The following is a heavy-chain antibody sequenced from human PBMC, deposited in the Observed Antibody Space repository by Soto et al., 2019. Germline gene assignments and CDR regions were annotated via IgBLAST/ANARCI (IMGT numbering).Heavy chain of an antibody. V-gene: IGHV4-59*01. CDR3: ARTVIGGFDY. Sequence: PSETLSLTCTLSGGSISSYYWSWIRQPPGKGLEWIGYIYYSGSTNYNPSRKSRVTISVDTSKNQYSLKLSSVTAADTAVDDCARTVIGGFDYWGQGTLVIVSS. CDR1: GGSISSYY. D-gene: IGHD3-16*02. CDR2: IYYSGST. J-gene: IGHJ4*02.